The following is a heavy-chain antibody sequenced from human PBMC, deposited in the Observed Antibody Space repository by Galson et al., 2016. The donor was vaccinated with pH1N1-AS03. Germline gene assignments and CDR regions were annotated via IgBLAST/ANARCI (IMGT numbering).Heavy chain of an antibody. CDR3: VRDIYGDPLGE. CDR2: TYHRSTWYH. J-gene: IGHJ4*02. V-gene: IGHV6-1*01. CDR1: GDSVLSDSSA. D-gene: IGHD4-17*01. Sequence: CAISGDSVLSDSSAWNWVRQSPSRGLEWLGRTYHRSTWYHDYAESMKSRIIINADTSKNQFSLQLNSVTPEDTAVYYCVRDIYGDPLGEWGQGTLVTVSS.